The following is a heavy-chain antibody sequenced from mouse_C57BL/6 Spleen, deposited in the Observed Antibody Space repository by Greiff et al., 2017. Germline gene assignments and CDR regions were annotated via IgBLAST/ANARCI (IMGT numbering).Heavy chain of an antibody. V-gene: IGHV1-5*01. J-gene: IGHJ2*01. CDR2: IYPGNSDT. CDR3: TRNYALDY. Sequence: VQLQQSGTVLARPGASVKMSCKTSGYTFTSYWMHWVKQRPGQGLEWIGAIYPGNSDTSYNQKFKGKANLTAVTSASTAYMELSSLTNEDSAVYYCTRNYALDYWGQGTTLTVSS. CDR1: GYTFTSYW. D-gene: IGHD1-1*01.